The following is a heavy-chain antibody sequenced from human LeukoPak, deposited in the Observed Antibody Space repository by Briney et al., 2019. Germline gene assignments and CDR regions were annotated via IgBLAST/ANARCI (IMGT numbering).Heavy chain of an antibody. J-gene: IGHJ6*02. CDR3: ARVRYGELDV. D-gene: IGHD4-17*01. V-gene: IGHV3-48*03. Sequence: GGSLRLSCAASGFTFSSYEMNWVRQAPGKGLEWVSYISSSGSTTYYADSVKGRFTISRDDSKNTLYLQMNSLRAEDTAVYYCARVRYGELDVWGQGTTVTVSS. CDR2: ISSSGSTT. CDR1: GFTFSSYE.